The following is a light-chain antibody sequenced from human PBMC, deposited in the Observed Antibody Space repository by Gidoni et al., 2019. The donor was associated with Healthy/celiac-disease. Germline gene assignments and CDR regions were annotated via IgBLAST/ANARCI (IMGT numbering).Light chain of an antibody. CDR3: QQSYSTGT. Sequence: DIQMTQSPSSLSASVGDRVTITCRASQSISSYLNWYQQKPGKAPKLLIYAASSLQSGVPSRFSGSGSGTDFTLTISRLQPEDFATYYCQQSYSTGTFXQXTKVEIK. V-gene: IGKV1-39*01. J-gene: IGKJ1*01. CDR1: QSISSY. CDR2: AAS.